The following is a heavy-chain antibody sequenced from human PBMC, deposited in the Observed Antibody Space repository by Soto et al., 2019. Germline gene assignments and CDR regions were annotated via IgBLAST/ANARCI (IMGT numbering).Heavy chain of an antibody. CDR2: IYSGGST. Sequence: PGGSLRLSCAASGFTASSNYMSWVRQAPGKGLEWVSVIYSGGSTYYADSVKGRFTISRDNSKNTLYLQMNSLRAEDTAVYYCARESAFWGSYRPYYFDYWGQGTLVTVSS. V-gene: IGHV3-66*01. D-gene: IGHD3-16*02. J-gene: IGHJ4*02. CDR3: ARESAFWGSYRPYYFDY. CDR1: GFTASSNY.